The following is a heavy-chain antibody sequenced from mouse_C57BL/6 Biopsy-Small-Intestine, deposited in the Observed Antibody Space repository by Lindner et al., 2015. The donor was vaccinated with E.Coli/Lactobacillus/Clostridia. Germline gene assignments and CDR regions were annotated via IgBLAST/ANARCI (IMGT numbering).Heavy chain of an antibody. D-gene: IGHD1-1*01. Sequence: SVKVSCKAYGLTFTSHGFSWVRQAPGQGLEWMGWISAYNGATDYAQKFQGRVTMTTDTSTGTIYMDLRSLRSDDTAVYYCARGFGSGTWHEPFDYWGQGTLVTVSS. CDR1: GLTFTSHG. V-gene: IGHV1S55*01. CDR3: ARGFGSGTWHEPFDY. J-gene: IGHJ4*01. CDR2: ISAYNGAT.